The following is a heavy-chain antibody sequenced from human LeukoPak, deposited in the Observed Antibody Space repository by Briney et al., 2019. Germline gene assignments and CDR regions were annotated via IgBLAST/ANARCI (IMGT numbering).Heavy chain of an antibody. CDR1: GGSISSGSYY. Sequence: PSQTLSLTCTVSGGSISSGSYYWSWIRQPAGKGLEWIGRIYTSGSTNYNPSLKSRVTISVDTSKNQFSLKLSSVTAADKAVYYCARADGYYYYGMDVWGQGTTVTVSS. D-gene: IGHD5-24*01. J-gene: IGHJ6*02. CDR3: ARADGYYYYGMDV. CDR2: IYTSGST. V-gene: IGHV4-61*02.